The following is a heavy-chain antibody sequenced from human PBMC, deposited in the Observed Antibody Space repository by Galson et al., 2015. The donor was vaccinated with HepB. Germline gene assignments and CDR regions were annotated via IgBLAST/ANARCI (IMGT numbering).Heavy chain of an antibody. Sequence: SVKVSCKASGYTFTNYAIHWVRQAPGQRLEWMGWINTDSGDTKYSQKFQGRVTISRDTSVNTAYMELSSLRSEDTAVYYCAKGVVGTANFDYWGQGTLVTVSS. CDR1: GYTFTNYA. V-gene: IGHV1-3*04. CDR2: INTDSGDT. J-gene: IGHJ4*02. CDR3: AKGVVGTANFDY. D-gene: IGHD1-26*01.